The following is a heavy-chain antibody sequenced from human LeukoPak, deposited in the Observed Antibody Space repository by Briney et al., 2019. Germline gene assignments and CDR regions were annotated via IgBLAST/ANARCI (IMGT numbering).Heavy chain of an antibody. J-gene: IGHJ4*02. CDR2: INHSGST. CDR3: ASSKTVTDY. CDR1: GFTFSSYW. V-gene: IGHV4-34*01. D-gene: IGHD4-17*01. Sequence: GSLRLSCAASGFTFSSYWMSWVRQAPGKGLEWIGEINHSGSTNYNPSLKSRVTISVDTSKNQFSLKLSSVTAADTAVYYCASSKTVTDYWGQGTLVTVSS.